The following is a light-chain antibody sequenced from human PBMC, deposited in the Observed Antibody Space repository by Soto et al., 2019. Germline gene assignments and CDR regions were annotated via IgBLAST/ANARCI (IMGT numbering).Light chain of an antibody. J-gene: IGKJ3*01. CDR2: KAS. CDR1: QSIGSW. Sequence: TQMTQSPSTLSASVGGRVTITCRASQSIGSWLAWYQQKPGKAPKLLIYKASTLKSGVPSRFSGSGSGTDFTLTISRLEPEDFAVYYCQQYGSSPQTFGPGTKVDIK. CDR3: QQYGSSPQT. V-gene: IGKV1-5*03.